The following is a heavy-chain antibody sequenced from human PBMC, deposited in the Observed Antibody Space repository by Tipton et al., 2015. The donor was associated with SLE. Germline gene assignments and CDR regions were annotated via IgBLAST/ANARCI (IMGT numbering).Heavy chain of an antibody. Sequence: QSVPEVKKPGASVKVSCKASGYTFTSYYMHWVRQAPGQGLEWTGIINPSGGSTSYAQKFQGRVTMTRDTATSTVYMELSSLRSEDTAVYYCARDLVTMVRGVTYYGMDVWGQGTTVTVSS. CDR3: ARDLVTMVRGVTYYGMDV. V-gene: IGHV1-46*01. D-gene: IGHD3-10*01. CDR1: GYTFTSYY. J-gene: IGHJ6*02. CDR2: INPSGGST.